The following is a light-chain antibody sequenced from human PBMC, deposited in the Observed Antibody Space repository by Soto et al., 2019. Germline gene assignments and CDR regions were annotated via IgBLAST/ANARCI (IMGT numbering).Light chain of an antibody. J-gene: IGKJ4*01. Sequence: DVQMTQSPSSLSASVGDRLTITCRASQSISNYLNWYHQKPGKAPKLLIYAASSLQRGVSSRFSGSGSGTYFTLTISSLQPEDFATYYCQQSYSTPPSFGGGTNVEIK. CDR2: AAS. CDR1: QSISNY. CDR3: QQSYSTPPS. V-gene: IGKV1-39*01.